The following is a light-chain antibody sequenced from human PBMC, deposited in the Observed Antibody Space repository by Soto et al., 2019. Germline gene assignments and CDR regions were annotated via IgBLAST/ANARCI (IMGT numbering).Light chain of an antibody. J-gene: IGLJ3*02. CDR2: KDD. CDR3: QSAGPSGPFSWV. Sequence: SYELTQPPSVSVSPGRTARITCSGDTLPKKYVYWYQKKAGQAPLLVVYKDDERPSGIPERFSGSSSGSTVTLTISGVQAEDEADYYCQSAGPSGPFSWVFGGGTKLTVL. V-gene: IGLV3-25*02. CDR1: TLPKKY.